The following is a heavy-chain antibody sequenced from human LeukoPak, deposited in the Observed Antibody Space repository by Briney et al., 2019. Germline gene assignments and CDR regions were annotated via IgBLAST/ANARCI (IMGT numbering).Heavy chain of an antibody. CDR3: AGAQGSGLDY. V-gene: IGHV1-8*01. J-gene: IGHJ4*02. D-gene: IGHD3-22*01. CDR2: MKPNIGNT. CDR1: VYTSTSYD. Sequence: GASVKVSSKASVYTSTSYDISSVRQATGQGLEWMGWMKPNIGNTGYAQKLQGRVTMTSNTAIRTAYMELSSLRSEGTVVYYCAGAQGSGLDYWGQGTLVTVSS.